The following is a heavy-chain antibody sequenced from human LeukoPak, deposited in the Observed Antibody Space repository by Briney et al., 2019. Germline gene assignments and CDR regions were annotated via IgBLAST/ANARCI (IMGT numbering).Heavy chain of an antibody. J-gene: IGHJ4*02. Sequence: GSSVKVSCKASGGTFSSYAISWVRQAPGQGLEWMGRIIPILGIANYAQKFQGRVTITADKSTSTAYMELSSLRSEDTAVYYCARDRETYYYGSGSYRHWGQGTLVTVSS. V-gene: IGHV1-69*04. CDR3: ARDRETYYYGSGSYRH. CDR2: IIPILGIA. CDR1: GGTFSSYA. D-gene: IGHD3-10*01.